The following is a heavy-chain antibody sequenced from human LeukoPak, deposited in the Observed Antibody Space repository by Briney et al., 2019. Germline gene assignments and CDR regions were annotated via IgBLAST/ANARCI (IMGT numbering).Heavy chain of an antibody. CDR1: GGSISSSNYY. V-gene: IGHV4-39*01. J-gene: IGHJ4*02. CDR2: IYYGRST. Sequence: SETLSLTCSVSGGSISSSNYYWGWIRQPPGKGLEWIGSIYYGRSTYYNPSLTSRVTISVDTSKNQFPLKLSSVTAADTAVYYCARHADSGFGELAFNYWGQGTLVTVSS. CDR3: ARHADSGFGELAFNY. D-gene: IGHD3-10*01.